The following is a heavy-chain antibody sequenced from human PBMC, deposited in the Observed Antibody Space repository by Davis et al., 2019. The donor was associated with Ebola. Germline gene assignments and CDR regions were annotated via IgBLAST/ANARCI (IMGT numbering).Heavy chain of an antibody. CDR2: INAGNGNT. CDR1: GYTFTSYY. J-gene: IGHJ4*02. CDR3: ARGGHHYYFDY. V-gene: IGHV1-3*01. Sequence: ASVKVSCKASGYTFTSYYMHWVRQAPGQRLEWMGWINAGNGNTKYSQNFQGRVTITRDTSASTAYMELSGLRSEDTAVYYCARGGHHYYFDYWGQGTLVTVSS. D-gene: IGHD1-14*01.